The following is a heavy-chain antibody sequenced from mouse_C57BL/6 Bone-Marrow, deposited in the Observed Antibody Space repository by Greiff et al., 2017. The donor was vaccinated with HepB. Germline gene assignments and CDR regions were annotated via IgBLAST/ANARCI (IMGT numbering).Heavy chain of an antibody. Sequence: EVQLVESGPGLVKPSQSLSLTCSVTGYSITSGYYWNWIRQFPGNKLEWMGYISYDGSNNYNPSLKNRISITRDTSKNQFFLKLNSVTTEDTATYYCARPVVDWGQGTLVTVSA. J-gene: IGHJ3*01. CDR2: ISYDGSN. CDR1: GYSITSGYY. V-gene: IGHV3-6*01. D-gene: IGHD1-1*01. CDR3: ARPVVD.